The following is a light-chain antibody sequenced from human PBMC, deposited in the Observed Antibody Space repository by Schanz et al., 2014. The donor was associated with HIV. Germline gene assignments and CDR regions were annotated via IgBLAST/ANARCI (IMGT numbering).Light chain of an antibody. V-gene: IGLV1-44*01. J-gene: IGLJ2*01. Sequence: QSVLTQPPSASGTPGQRVTISCSGSSSNIGSNTVNWYQQLPGTAPKLLIYSNSRRPSGVPDRFSGSKSGNTASLTVSGLQAEDEADYYCQSYDSSLSGNVVFGGGTKLTVL. CDR2: SNS. CDR1: SSNIGSNT. CDR3: QSYDSSLSGNVV.